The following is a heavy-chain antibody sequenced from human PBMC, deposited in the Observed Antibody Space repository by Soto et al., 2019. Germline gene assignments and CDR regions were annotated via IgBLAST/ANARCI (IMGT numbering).Heavy chain of an antibody. Sequence: PGGSLRLSCAASGLTFSSYSMNWVRQAPGKGLEWVSSISSSSSYIYYADSVKGRFTISRDNAKNSLYLQMNSLRAEDTAVYYCARGAFNIYFDWYFDYWGQGTLVTVSS. D-gene: IGHD3-9*01. V-gene: IGHV3-21*01. J-gene: IGHJ4*02. CDR1: GLTFSSYS. CDR3: ARGAFNIYFDWYFDY. CDR2: ISSSSSYI.